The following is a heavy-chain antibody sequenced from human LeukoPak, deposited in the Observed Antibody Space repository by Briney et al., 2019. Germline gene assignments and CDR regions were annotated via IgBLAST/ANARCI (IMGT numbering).Heavy chain of an antibody. J-gene: IGHJ4*02. D-gene: IGHD6-19*01. CDR1: GFTFSDHF. V-gene: IGHV3-72*01. Sequence: GGSLSLSCAVSGFTFSDHFSDWVRQAPGKGLEWVGRSRNKAKSYTTEYAASVKGRFTISRDDSKDSLYLQMNSLETEDTAVYYCVRVGSVSGSDYLDYWGQGTLVTVSS. CDR2: SRNKAKSYTT. CDR3: VRVGSVSGSDYLDY.